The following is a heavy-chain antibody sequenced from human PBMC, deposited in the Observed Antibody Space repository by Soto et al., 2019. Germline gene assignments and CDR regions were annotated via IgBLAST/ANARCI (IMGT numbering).Heavy chain of an antibody. CDR3: ARDLGGYDSVGALGY. V-gene: IGHV1-18*04. J-gene: IGHJ4*02. CDR1: GYTFTSYG. D-gene: IGHD5-12*01. CDR2: ISAYNGNT. Sequence: QVQLVQSGAEVKKPGASVKVSCKASGYTFTSYGISWVRQAPGQGLEWMGWISAYNGNTNYAQKLQGRVTMTTDTSKSPAYMELGSRRSDDTAVYYCARDLGGYDSVGALGYWGQGTLVTVSS.